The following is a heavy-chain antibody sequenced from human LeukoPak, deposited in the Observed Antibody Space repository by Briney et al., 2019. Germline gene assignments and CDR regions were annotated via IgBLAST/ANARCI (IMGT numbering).Heavy chain of an antibody. CDR3: ARLDYGSGSRYWFVP. J-gene: IGHJ5*02. CDR1: GSYFTSYW. CDR2: IYPSDSDT. V-gene: IGHV5-51*01. D-gene: IGHD3-10*01. Sequence: GGSLQISCQASGSYFTSYWIGWVRQRPGKGLEGMGVIYPSDSDTRYSPSFQGQITISDDKSITTTYLQWNSLKASATALYYCARLDYGSGSRYWFVPWCQGTRVTVSS.